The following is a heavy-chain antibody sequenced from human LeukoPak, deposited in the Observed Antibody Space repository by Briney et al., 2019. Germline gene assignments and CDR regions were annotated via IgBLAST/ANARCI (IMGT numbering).Heavy chain of an antibody. CDR3: ASRPYDILTGYYPPDY. CDR1: GFTFTSYS. CDR2: ISYDGSNK. J-gene: IGHJ4*02. D-gene: IGHD3-9*01. Sequence: GGSLRLSCAASGFTFTSYSMNWVRQAPGKGLEWVAVISYDGSNKYYADSVKGRFTISRDNSKNTLYLQMNSLRAEDTAVYYCASRPYDILTGYYPPDYWGQGTLVTVSS. V-gene: IGHV3-30*03.